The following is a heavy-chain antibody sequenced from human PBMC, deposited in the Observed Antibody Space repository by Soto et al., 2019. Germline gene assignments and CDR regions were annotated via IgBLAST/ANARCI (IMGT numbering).Heavy chain of an antibody. V-gene: IGHV4-59*12. J-gene: IGHJ4*02. D-gene: IGHD6-13*01. Sequence: PSETLSLTCTVSGGSISSYYWSWIRQPPGKGLEWIGYIYYSGSTNYNPSLKSRILISIDTSKNQFSLRLTSVTAADTAVYYCARDAPGAALYWGQGTLVTVSS. CDR1: GGSISSYY. CDR2: IYYSGST. CDR3: ARDAPGAALY.